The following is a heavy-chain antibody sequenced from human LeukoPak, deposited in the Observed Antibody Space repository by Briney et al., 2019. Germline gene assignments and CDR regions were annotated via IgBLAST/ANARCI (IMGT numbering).Heavy chain of an antibody. D-gene: IGHD6-19*01. CDR2: INHSAST. Sequence: SETLSLTCGVYGGSFSGYHWNWIRQPPGEGLEWIGEINHSASTNYNPSLKSRVTISVDTSKKQFSLRLSSVTAADTAVYFCARGVRIAVADPHLDYWGQGTLVTVSS. CDR1: GGSFSGYH. V-gene: IGHV4-34*01. CDR3: ARGVRIAVADPHLDY. J-gene: IGHJ4*02.